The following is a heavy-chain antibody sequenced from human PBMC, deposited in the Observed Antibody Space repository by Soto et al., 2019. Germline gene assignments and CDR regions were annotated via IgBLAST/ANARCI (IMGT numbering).Heavy chain of an antibody. V-gene: IGHV4-31*03. CDR1: HDSVSSDPFF. Sequence: PSETLSLTCPVSHDSVSSDPFFWTCIRQHPGKGLEWIEYIYYRGNTNHLPSLKSRVSIPIDTSQNQFSLRLNSVTAADTAVYYCARSGYGSSDFDRWGQGTLVTVSS. J-gene: IGHJ4*01. CDR3: ARSGYGSSDFDR. CDR2: IYYRGNT. D-gene: IGHD6-13*01.